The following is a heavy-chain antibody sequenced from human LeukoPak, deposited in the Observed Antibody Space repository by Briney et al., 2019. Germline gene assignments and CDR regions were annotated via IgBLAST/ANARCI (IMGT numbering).Heavy chain of an antibody. Sequence: ASVKVSCTASGYTFTSYYMHWVRQAPGQGLEWMGIINPSGGSTSYAQKFQGRVTMTRDTSTSTVYMELSSLRSEDTAVYYCARATTGYSSGWSTTDYWGQGTLVTVSS. D-gene: IGHD6-19*01. CDR1: GYTFTSYY. V-gene: IGHV1-46*01. CDR2: INPSGGST. CDR3: ARATTGYSSGWSTTDY. J-gene: IGHJ4*02.